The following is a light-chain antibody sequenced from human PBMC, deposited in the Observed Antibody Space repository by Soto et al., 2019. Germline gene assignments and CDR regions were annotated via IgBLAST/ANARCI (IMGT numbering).Light chain of an antibody. V-gene: IGKV2D-29*01. CDR2: EAF. CDR3: VQSLHLPIT. J-gene: IGKJ5*01. CDR1: QSLLHSNGKTY. Sequence: DIVMTQTPLSLSVTPGQPASMSCKSSQSLLHSNGKTYLYWYLQKAGQPPQLLIYEAFNRFSGVPDKFDGTGSGTDFTLEITRVEAEDVGVYYCVQSLHLPITFGQGTRLEIK.